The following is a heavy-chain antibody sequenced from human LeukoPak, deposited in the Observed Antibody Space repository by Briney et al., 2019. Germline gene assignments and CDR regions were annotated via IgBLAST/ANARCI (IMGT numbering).Heavy chain of an antibody. V-gene: IGHV1-69*13. D-gene: IGHD6-6*01. CDR3: AMFEYSSSSPAFDP. Sequence: ASVKVSCKASGGTFSSYAISWVRQAPGQGLEWMGGIIPIFGTANYAQKFQGRVTITADESTSTAYMELSSLRSEDTAVYYCAMFEYSSSSPAFDPWGQGTLVTVSS. CDR1: GGTFSSYA. CDR2: IIPIFGTA. J-gene: IGHJ5*02.